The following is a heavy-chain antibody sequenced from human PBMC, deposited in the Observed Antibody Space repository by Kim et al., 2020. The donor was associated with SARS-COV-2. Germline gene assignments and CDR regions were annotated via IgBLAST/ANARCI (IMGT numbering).Heavy chain of an antibody. V-gene: IGHV3-33*01. J-gene: IGHJ6*02. CDR1: GFTFSSYG. Sequence: GGSLRLSCAASGFTFSSYGMHWVRQAPGKGLEWVAVIWYDGSNKYYADSVKGRFTISRDNSKNTLYLQMNSLRAEDTAVYYCARDYVQQLWYYYYYGMDVWGQGTTVTVSS. D-gene: IGHD6-13*01. CDR2: IWYDGSNK. CDR3: ARDYVQQLWYYYYYGMDV.